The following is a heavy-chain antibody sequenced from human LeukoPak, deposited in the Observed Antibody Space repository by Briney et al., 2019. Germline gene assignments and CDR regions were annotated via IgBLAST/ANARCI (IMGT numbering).Heavy chain of an antibody. CDR1: GFTFSSYA. V-gene: IGHV3-23*01. CDR2: ISNSGSFT. D-gene: IGHD3-10*01. J-gene: IGHJ4*02. Sequence: PGGSLRLSCAASGFTFSSYAMSWVRQAPGKGLEWVSAISNSGSFTYFADAVKGRFTISRDNSKNTLFLQMNSLRVDYTAVYYCARMVRGVTNPCDHWGQGTLVTVSS. CDR3: ARMVRGVTNPCDH.